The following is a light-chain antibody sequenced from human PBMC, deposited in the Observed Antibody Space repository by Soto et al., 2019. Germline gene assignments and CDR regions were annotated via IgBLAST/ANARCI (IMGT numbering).Light chain of an antibody. Sequence: DIQMTHSPSTLSASVGDRVTMTSRASQSISSWLAWYQQKPGKAPKLLIYDASNLESGVPSRFSGGGSGTEFTLTITSLQPEDFATYYCQQSGDTPPWTFGQGTKVDIK. CDR1: QSISSW. CDR3: QQSGDTPPWT. V-gene: IGKV1-5*01. CDR2: DAS. J-gene: IGKJ1*01.